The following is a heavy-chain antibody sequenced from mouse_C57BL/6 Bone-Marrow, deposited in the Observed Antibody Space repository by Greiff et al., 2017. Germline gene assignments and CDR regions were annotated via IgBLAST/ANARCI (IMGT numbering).Heavy chain of an antibody. D-gene: IGHD1-1*01. CDR3: ARGVTTVVASPDD. V-gene: IGHV1-81*01. Sequence: QVQLQQSGAELARPGASVKLSCKASGYTFTSYGISWVQQRTGQGLEWIGEIYPRSGTTYYNEKFKGQATLTADKSSSTAYMELRSLTSDDSAVYFCARGVTTVVASPDDWGQGTTLTVSS. J-gene: IGHJ2*01. CDR2: IYPRSGTT. CDR1: GYTFTSYG.